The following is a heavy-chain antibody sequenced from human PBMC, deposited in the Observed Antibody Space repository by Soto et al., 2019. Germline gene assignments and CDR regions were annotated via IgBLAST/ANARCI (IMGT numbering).Heavy chain of an antibody. Sequence: QVQLVQSGAEVKKPGSSVKVSCKASGGTFSSYAISWVRQAPGQGLEWMGGIIPIFGTANYAQKFQGRVTITADKSTSTAYMELSSLRSEDTAVYYCARDPLPSYYESSGYYDPWGQGTLVTVSS. CDR1: GGTFSSYA. D-gene: IGHD3-22*01. J-gene: IGHJ5*02. CDR2: IIPIFGTA. V-gene: IGHV1-69*06. CDR3: ARDPLPSYYESSGYYDP.